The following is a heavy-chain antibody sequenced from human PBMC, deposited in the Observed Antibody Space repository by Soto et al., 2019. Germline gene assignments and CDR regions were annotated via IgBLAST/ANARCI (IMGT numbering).Heavy chain of an antibody. CDR1: GFTFSSYD. J-gene: IGHJ4*02. CDR3: AKERDSDSVPWQESDS. Sequence: EVQLVESGGGLVQPGGSLRLSCAASGFTFSSYDMHWVRQAPGKGLEWVSAISIYGGTFYSGPSGDGFTISRENAKSSLYLQMNSLRDEDTAVYYCAKERDSDSVPWQESDSWGQGTLVTVSS. D-gene: IGHD2-15*01. CDR2: ISIYGGT. V-gene: IGHV3-13*01.